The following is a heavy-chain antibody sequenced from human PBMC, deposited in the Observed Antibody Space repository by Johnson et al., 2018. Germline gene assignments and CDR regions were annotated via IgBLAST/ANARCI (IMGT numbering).Heavy chain of an antibody. CDR3: ARDWEEMATITRYFQH. CDR2: ISSNSAYI. Sequence: VQLVESGGGVVQPGRSLRLSCTASGFTFSRYTLNWVRQAPGKGLEWVSSISSNSAYIYYADSVKGRFTISRDNAKNSLYLQMNSLRAEDTAVYHCARDWEEMATITRYFQHWGQGTLVTVSS. J-gene: IGHJ1*01. V-gene: IGHV3-21*01. D-gene: IGHD5-24*01. CDR1: GFTFSRYT.